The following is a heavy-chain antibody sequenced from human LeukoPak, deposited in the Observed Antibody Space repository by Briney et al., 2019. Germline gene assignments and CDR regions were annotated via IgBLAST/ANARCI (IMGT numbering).Heavy chain of an antibody. Sequence: ASVKVSCKASGYTFTGYYMHWVRQAPGQGLEWMGWINPNSGGTNYAQKFQGRVTITRDTSISTAYMELSRLRSDDTAVYYCARVPYYYDSSGYYIAMGYWGQGTLVTVSS. V-gene: IGHV1-2*02. CDR2: INPNSGGT. CDR1: GYTFTGYY. D-gene: IGHD3-22*01. CDR3: ARVPYYYDSSGYYIAMGY. J-gene: IGHJ4*02.